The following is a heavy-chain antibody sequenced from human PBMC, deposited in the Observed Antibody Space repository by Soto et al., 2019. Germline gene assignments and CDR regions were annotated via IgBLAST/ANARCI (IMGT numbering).Heavy chain of an antibody. CDR1: GGSISSSSYY. CDR2: IYYSGST. V-gene: IGHV4-39*01. CDR3: ARHPTVAVAASNWFDP. D-gene: IGHD6-19*01. J-gene: IGHJ5*02. Sequence: SETLSLTCTVSGGSISSSSYYWGWIRQPPGKGLEWIGSIYYSGSTYYNPSLKSRVTISVDTSKNQFSLKLSSVTAADTAVYYCARHPTVAVAASNWFDPWGQGTLVTVSS.